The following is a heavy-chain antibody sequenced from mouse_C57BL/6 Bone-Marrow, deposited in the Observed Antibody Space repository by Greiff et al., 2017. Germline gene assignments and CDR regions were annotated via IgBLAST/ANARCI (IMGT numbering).Heavy chain of an antibody. D-gene: IGHD3-1*01. V-gene: IGHV14-4*01. CDR1: GFNIKDDY. Sequence: VQLQRSGAELVRPGASVKLSCTASGFNIKDDYMHWVKQRPEQGLEWIGWIDPENGDTEYASKFQGKATITADTSSNTAYLQLSSLTSEDTAVYYCTTSGLYFDYWGQGTTLTVSS. J-gene: IGHJ2*01. CDR2: IDPENGDT. CDR3: TTSGLYFDY.